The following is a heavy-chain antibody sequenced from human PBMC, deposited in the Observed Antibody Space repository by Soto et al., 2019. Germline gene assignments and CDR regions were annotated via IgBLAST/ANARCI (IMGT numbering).Heavy chain of an antibody. CDR3: ARGVFGDACDI. V-gene: IGHV3-30*04. Sequence: QVQLVESGGGVVQSGRSLRLSCAASDFTFSNYAMHWVRQAPGKGLEWVAGISYDGRKTYYADSVQGRFTISRDSSENTLSLQMDFLRAEETALYFCARGVFGDACDIWGQGTMVTVSS. D-gene: IGHD3-3*01. J-gene: IGHJ3*02. CDR2: ISYDGRKT. CDR1: DFTFSNYA.